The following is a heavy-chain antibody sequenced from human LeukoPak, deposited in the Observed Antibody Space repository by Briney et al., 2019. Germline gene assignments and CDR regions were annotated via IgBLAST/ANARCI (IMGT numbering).Heavy chain of an antibody. D-gene: IGHD6-19*01. J-gene: IGHJ4*02. CDR2: IYYSGST. V-gene: IGHV4-61*01. CDR1: GGSISSGSYY. CDR3: AREALGIAVAGGPFDY. Sequence: SQTLSLTCTVSGGSISSGSYYWSWIRQPPGKGLEWIGYIYYSGSTNYNPSLKSRVTISVDTSKNQFSLKLSSVTAADTAVYYCAREALGIAVAGGPFDYWGQGTLVTVSS.